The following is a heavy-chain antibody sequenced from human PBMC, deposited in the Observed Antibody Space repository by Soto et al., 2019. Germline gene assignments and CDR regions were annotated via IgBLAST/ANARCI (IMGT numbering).Heavy chain of an antibody. CDR3: ARIGEYDSSAYSFDY. CDR2: VYYSGGA. CDR1: GGSMTSYH. J-gene: IGHJ4*02. D-gene: IGHD3-22*01. Sequence: PSETLSLTCTVSGGSMTSYHWTWIRQPPGKGLEWIGFVYYSGGAKYNPSLKSRVTISLDTSHNQFSLKLTSVTAADTAVYYCARIGEYDSSAYSFDYWGQGALVTVSS. V-gene: IGHV4-59*01.